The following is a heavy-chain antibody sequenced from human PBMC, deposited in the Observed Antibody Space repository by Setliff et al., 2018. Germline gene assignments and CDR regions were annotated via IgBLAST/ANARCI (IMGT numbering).Heavy chain of an antibody. J-gene: IGHJ4*02. D-gene: IGHD5-18*01. CDR3: ARSKSSSGYVDTAMVTFIDQ. CDR2: IYYSGST. Sequence: LSLTCTVSGGSISSSSYYWGWIRQPPGKGLEWIGSIYYSGSTYYNPSLKSRVTISVDTSKNQFSLKLSSVTAADTAVYYCARSKSSSGYVDTAMVTFIDQWGQGTLVTVSS. CDR1: GGSISSSSYY. V-gene: IGHV4-39*07.